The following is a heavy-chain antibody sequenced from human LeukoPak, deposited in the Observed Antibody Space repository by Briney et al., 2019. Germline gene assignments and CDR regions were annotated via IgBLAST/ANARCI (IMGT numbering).Heavy chain of an antibody. CDR2: ISDSGGAI. Sequence: GGSLRLSCAASGFTFSTYALNWVHQAPEKGLEWVSAISDSGGAIFYADSVKGCFTMSRDNSKNSLFLQMNSLRAEDTALYYCARIGSAAFTDYWGQGTLVTVSS. CDR1: GFTFSTYA. CDR3: ARIGSAAFTDY. D-gene: IGHD3-3*02. J-gene: IGHJ4*02. V-gene: IGHV3-23*01.